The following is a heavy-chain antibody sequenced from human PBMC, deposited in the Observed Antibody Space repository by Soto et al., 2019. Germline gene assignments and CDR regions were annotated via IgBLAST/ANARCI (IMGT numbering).Heavy chain of an antibody. J-gene: IGHJ4*02. CDR2: ISYDGSNK. CDR3: ARDSHVGSGWQLTADY. CDR1: GFTFSSYG. D-gene: IGHD6-25*01. V-gene: IGHV3-30*03. Sequence: PVGSLRLSCAASGFTFSSYGMHWVRQAPGKGLEWVAVISYDGSNKYYADSVKGRFTISRDNSKNTLYLQMNNLRAEDTAVYYCARDSHVGSGWQLTADYWGQGTLVTVSS.